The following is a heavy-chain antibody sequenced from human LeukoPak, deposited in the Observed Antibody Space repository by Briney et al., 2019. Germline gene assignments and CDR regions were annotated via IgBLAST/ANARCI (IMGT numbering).Heavy chain of an antibody. J-gene: IGHJ6*03. V-gene: IGHV3-48*03. CDR2: ISSSGSTI. Sequence: PGGSLRLSCAASGFSISSDEMKWVDQAPGKGLEWVSYISSSGSTIYYADSVKGRFTISRDNAKKSLYLQMNSLRAEDTAVYYCARVVLAPYYYYMDVWGKGTTVTVSS. D-gene: IGHD3-3*02. CDR3: ARVVLAPYYYYMDV. CDR1: GFSISSDE.